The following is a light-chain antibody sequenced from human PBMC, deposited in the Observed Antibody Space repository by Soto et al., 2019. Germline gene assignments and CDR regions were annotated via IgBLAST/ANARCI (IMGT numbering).Light chain of an antibody. CDR2: TAS. CDR3: QEYNSDSGLT. Sequence: DIQMTQSPSTLSASVGDRVTITCRASQSISSWLAWYQQKPGKAPKLLIYTASNLKSGVPSRFSGSGNGTEFTLDISSLQPDDCAAYYCQEYNSDSGLTFGGGTKVEIK. V-gene: IGKV1-5*03. J-gene: IGKJ4*01. CDR1: QSISSW.